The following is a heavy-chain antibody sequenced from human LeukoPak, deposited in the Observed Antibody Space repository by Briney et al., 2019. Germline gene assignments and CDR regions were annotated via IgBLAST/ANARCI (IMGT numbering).Heavy chain of an antibody. CDR3: ARRQLEDYYYYYMDV. CDR2: IKQDGSEK. Sequence: GGSLRLSCAASGFTFSSYWMSWVRQAPGKGLEWVANIKQDGSEKYYVDSVKGRFTISRDNAKNSLYLQMNSLRAEDTAVYYCARRQLEDYYYYYMDVWGKGTTVTVSS. CDR1: GFTFSSYW. V-gene: IGHV3-7*01. D-gene: IGHD1-1*01. J-gene: IGHJ6*03.